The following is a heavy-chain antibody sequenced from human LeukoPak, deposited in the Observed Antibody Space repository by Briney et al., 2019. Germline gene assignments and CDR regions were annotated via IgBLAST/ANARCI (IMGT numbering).Heavy chain of an antibody. V-gene: IGHV3-48*01. J-gene: IGHJ4*02. CDR3: ARGRIENVMNDYGDYRDLDC. CDR2: ISSSSSTI. Sequence: PGGSLRLSCAASGFTFSSYSMNWVRQAPGKGLEWVSYISSSSSTIYYADSVKGRFTISRDNAKNSLYLQMNSLRAEDTAVYYCARGRIENVMNDYGDYRDLDCWGQGTLVTVSS. D-gene: IGHD4-17*01. CDR1: GFTFSSYS.